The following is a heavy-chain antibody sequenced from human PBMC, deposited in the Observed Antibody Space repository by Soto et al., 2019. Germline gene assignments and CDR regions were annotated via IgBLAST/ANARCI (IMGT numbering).Heavy chain of an antibody. V-gene: IGHV1-69*01. CDR2: VIPILGTA. CDR1: GGSLRNSV. J-gene: IGHJ4*02. Sequence: QVQLVQSGAEVKKPGSSVKVSCTASGGSLRNSVISWVRQAPAQRPEWMGGVIPILGTANYAQKFQGRVTMTADEATSTAYMDLSSLSPDDTAGYYCARLGHPGHWGPGTLVIVSS. CDR3: ARLGHPGH.